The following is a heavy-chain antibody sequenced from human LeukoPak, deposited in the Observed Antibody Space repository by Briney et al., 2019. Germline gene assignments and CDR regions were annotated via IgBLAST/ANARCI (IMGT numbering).Heavy chain of an antibody. Sequence: GRSLRLSCAASGFTFDDYAMHWVRQAPGKGLEWVSGISWNSGSIGYADSVKGRFTISRDNAKNSLYLQMNSLRAEDTAVYYCARKLRYFDWGDAFDIWGQGTMVTVSS. CDR2: ISWNSGSI. CDR3: ARKLRYFDWGDAFDI. CDR1: GFTFDDYA. J-gene: IGHJ3*02. D-gene: IGHD3-9*01. V-gene: IGHV3-9*01.